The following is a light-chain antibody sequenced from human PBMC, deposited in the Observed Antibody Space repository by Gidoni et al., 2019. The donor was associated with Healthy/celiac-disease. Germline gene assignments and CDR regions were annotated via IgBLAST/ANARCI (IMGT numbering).Light chain of an antibody. Sequence: EIVMTQSPATLSVSPGERATLSCRASQSVSSNLAWYQQKPGQAPRLLIYGASTRPPGIPARFSGSGSGTEFTLTISSLQSEDFAVYYCQQYNNWPPLTFGGXTKVEIK. V-gene: IGKV3-15*01. J-gene: IGKJ4*01. CDR2: GAS. CDR1: QSVSSN. CDR3: QQYNNWPPLT.